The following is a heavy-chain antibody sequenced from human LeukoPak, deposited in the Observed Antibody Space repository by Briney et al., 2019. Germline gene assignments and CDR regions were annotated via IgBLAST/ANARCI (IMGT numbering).Heavy chain of an antibody. V-gene: IGHV3-30*04. CDR2: ISYDGSNK. CDR3: ASAWAYYYDSSGYPH. CDR1: GFTFSSYA. J-gene: IGHJ4*02. D-gene: IGHD3-22*01. Sequence: GGSLRLSCAASGFTFSSYAMHWVRQAPGKGLEWVAVISYDGSNKYYADSVKGRFTISRDNSKNTLYLQMNSLRAEDTAVYYCASAWAYYYDSSGYPHWGQGTLVTVSS.